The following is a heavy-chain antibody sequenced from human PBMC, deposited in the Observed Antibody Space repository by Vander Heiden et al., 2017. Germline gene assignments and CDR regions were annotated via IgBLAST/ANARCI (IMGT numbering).Heavy chain of an antibody. J-gene: IGHJ4*02. CDR3: ARRSGTHGPYDF. CDR2: IYVGDSDT. Sequence: EVQLVQSGAEVKKTGESLKISGMGSGSNFPHSWIAWVRQMPGQGAERMGVIYVGDSDTRDSQSFQGQVTISVDRSINTADLQWSSLKASDTAMYCCARRSGTHGPYDFWGQGTPVTVSS. CDR1: GSNFPHSW. D-gene: IGHD1-26*01. V-gene: IGHV5-51*01.